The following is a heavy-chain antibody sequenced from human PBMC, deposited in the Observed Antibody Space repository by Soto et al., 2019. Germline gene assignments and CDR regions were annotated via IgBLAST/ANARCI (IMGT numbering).Heavy chain of an antibody. CDR3: ARHRSPSPDY. CDR1: GFIFSSYE. J-gene: IGHJ4*02. V-gene: IGHV3-48*03. CDR2: ISQGSTTI. Sequence: GGSLRLSXVASGFIFSSYEMNWVRQAPGKGLEWISYISQGSTTIYYADSVKGRFTISRDNAKNSLFLQMSGLRVEDTATYYCARHRSPSPDYWGQGTLVTVSS.